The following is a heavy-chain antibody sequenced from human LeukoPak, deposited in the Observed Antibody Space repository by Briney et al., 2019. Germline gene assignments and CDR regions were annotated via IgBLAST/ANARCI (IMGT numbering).Heavy chain of an antibody. Sequence: ASVKVSCKASGGTFSSYAISWVRQAPAQGLEWMGGIIPIFGTANYAQKFQGRVTITADESTSTAYMELSSLRSEDTAVYYCARDDCSSTSCYVHQPGPMDVWGQGTTVTVSS. CDR1: GGTFSSYA. CDR3: ARDDCSSTSCYVHQPGPMDV. V-gene: IGHV1-69*13. D-gene: IGHD2-2*01. J-gene: IGHJ6*02. CDR2: IIPIFGTA.